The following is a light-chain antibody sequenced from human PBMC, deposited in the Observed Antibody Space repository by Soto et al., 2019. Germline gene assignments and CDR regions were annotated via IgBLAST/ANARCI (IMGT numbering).Light chain of an antibody. CDR3: QVWDISSGHVV. CDR1: NIGSKS. Sequence: SYELTQPPSVSGAPGKTASVACGGSNIGSKSVHWYQKKSGQAPVLVMYYDSDRPSGIPERFSGSNYGNTATLTISRVEAGDEADYYCQVWDISSGHVVFGGGTKLTVL. CDR2: YDS. J-gene: IGLJ3*02. V-gene: IGLV3-21*01.